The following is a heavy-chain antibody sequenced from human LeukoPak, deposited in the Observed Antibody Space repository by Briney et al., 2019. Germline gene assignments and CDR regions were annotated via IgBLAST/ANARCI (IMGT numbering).Heavy chain of an antibody. Sequence: GGSLRLSCAASGFTFSSCWMTWVRQAPGKGLEWVASIVEDGSQKYYVDSVKGRFTISRDNAKNSLYLQMNSLEAEDTAVYYCARDVIGGDTLDSWGQGTLVTVSS. D-gene: IGHD2-21*02. J-gene: IGHJ4*02. CDR1: GFTFSSCW. CDR2: IVEDGSQK. CDR3: ARDVIGGDTLDS. V-gene: IGHV3-7*01.